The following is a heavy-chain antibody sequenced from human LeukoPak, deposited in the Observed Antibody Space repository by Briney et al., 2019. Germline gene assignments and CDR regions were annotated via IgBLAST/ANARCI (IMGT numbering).Heavy chain of an antibody. Sequence: GGSLRLSCEASGFIFSNYLMSWVRQAPGKGLEWVANIKQDGDKQYYVDSVKGRFTISRDNVKNSLYLQMNNLRGEDTAVYYCARDPSYGPYWGQGTLVTVSS. CDR3: ARDPSYGPY. V-gene: IGHV3-7*01. J-gene: IGHJ4*02. D-gene: IGHD5-18*01. CDR2: IKQDGDKQ. CDR1: GFIFSNYL.